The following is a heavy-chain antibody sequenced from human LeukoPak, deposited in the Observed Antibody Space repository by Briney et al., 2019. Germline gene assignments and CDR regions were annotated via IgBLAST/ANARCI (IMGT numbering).Heavy chain of an antibody. CDR1: GFTFSDYY. CDR2: ISSSGSTI. CDR3: ARDREYSYGYIDY. V-gene: IGHV3-11*04. J-gene: IGHJ4*02. Sequence: GGSLRLSCAASGFTFSDYYMNWIRQAPGKGLEWVSYISSSGSTIYYADSVKGRFTISRDNAKNSLYLQMNSLRAEDTAVYYCARDREYSYGYIDYWGQGTLVTVSS. D-gene: IGHD5-18*01.